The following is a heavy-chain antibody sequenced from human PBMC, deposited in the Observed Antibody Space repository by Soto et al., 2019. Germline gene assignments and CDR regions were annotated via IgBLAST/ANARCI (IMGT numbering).Heavy chain of an antibody. J-gene: IGHJ4*02. CDR1: GFTFSDYY. D-gene: IGHD4-4*01. CDR3: TRGHPSIYNY. CDR2: IKEDGSEK. V-gene: IGHV3-7*01. Sequence: VQLVESGGGLVKPGGSLRLSCAASGFTFSDYYMSWIRQAPGKGLEWVANIKEDGSEKYYVDSVKGRFTISRDNAKNSLYLQMSSLRPEDTAVYYCTRGHPSIYNYWGQGTLVTVSS.